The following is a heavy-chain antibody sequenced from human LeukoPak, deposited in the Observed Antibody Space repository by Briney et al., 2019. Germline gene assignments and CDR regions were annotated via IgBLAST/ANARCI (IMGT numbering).Heavy chain of an antibody. Sequence: GGSLRLSCAASGFTFSSYAMSWVRQAPGKGLEWVSAISGSGVSTYYADPVKGRFTISRDNSKSTLCLQMNSLRAEDTAVYYCAKQLGYCSDGSCYFPYWGQGTLVTVSS. D-gene: IGHD2-15*01. CDR3: AKQLGYCSDGSCYFPY. CDR2: ISGSGVST. CDR1: GFTFSSYA. V-gene: IGHV3-23*01. J-gene: IGHJ4*02.